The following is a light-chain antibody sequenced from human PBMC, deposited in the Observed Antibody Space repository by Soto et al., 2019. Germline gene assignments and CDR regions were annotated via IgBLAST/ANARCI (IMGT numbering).Light chain of an antibody. CDR2: KAA. V-gene: IGKV1-5*03. CDR3: QQLFDSPIT. CDR1: QSISSW. J-gene: IGKJ5*01. Sequence: DIQMTQSPSTLSASVGDRVTITCRASQSISSWLAWYQQKPGKAPKLLIYKAASLESGVPSRFSATVSGTEFSLTITSLQPEEFATYYCQQLFDSPITFGQGTRLEIK.